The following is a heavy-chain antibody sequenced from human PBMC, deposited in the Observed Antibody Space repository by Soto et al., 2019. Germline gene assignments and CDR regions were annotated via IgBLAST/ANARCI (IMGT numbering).Heavy chain of an antibody. V-gene: IGHV1-69*06. J-gene: IGHJ4*02. D-gene: IGHD3-22*01. CDR1: GGTFSSYA. Sequence: QVQLVQSGAEVKKPGSSVKVSCKASGGTFSSYAISWVRQAPGQGLEWMGGIIPIFGTANYAQKFQGRATITADKSTSTAYMELSSLRSEDTAVYYCARDLGDSSGYYADYWGQGTLVTVSS. CDR2: IIPIFGTA. CDR3: ARDLGDSSGYYADY.